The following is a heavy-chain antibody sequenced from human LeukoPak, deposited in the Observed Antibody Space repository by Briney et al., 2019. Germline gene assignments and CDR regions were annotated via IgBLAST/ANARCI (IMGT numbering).Heavy chain of an antibody. V-gene: IGHV3-48*04. CDR2: ISSSSSTI. CDR1: GFTFCSYS. J-gene: IGHJ4*02. D-gene: IGHD6-19*01. Sequence: GGSLRLSCAASGFTFCSYSMNWVRQAPGKGLEWLSYISSSSSTIYYADSVKGRFTISRDNAKNSLYLQMNSLRAEDTALYYCAKGYSSGWYLFDYWGQGTLVTVSS. CDR3: AKGYSSGWYLFDY.